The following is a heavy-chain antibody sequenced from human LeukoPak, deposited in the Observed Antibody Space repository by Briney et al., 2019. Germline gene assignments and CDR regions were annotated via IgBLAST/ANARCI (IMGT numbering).Heavy chain of an antibody. J-gene: IGHJ6*02. D-gene: IGHD6-19*01. CDR1: GYTFTGYY. Sequence: ASVKVSCKASGYTFTGYYMYWVRQAPGQGLEWMGWVNPNSGGTNYAQKFQGRVTMTRDTSISTAYMELSRLRSDYTAVYCCARSPLHYDSSGWSRMYYYGMDVWGQGTTVTVSS. V-gene: IGHV1-2*02. CDR2: VNPNSGGT. CDR3: ARSPLHYDSSGWSRMYYYGMDV.